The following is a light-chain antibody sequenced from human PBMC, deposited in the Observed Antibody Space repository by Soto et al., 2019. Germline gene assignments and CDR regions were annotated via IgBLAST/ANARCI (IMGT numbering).Light chain of an antibody. CDR3: QQYNNWPPIT. CDR2: GAS. V-gene: IGKV3-15*01. Sequence: EIVMTQSPASLSVSPGERVTLSCRASQSVRSELAWYQQKSGQPPRLLIYGASTRATGIPARFSGSGSGTEFTLTISSLQSEDFAVYHCQQYNNWPPITFGQGTRLEIK. J-gene: IGKJ5*01. CDR1: QSVRSE.